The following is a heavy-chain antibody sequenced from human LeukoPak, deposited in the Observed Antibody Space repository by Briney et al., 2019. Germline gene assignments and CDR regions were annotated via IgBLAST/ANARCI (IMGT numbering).Heavy chain of an antibody. V-gene: IGHV3-7*03. CDR1: GFTFSDYY. CDR3: ARWRYTNYFFDY. CDR2: IKQDGSEK. D-gene: IGHD4-11*01. Sequence: GGSLRLSCAASGFTFSDYYMSWIRQAPGKGLEWVANIKQDGSEKYYVDSVKGRFTISRDNAKNSLYLQMNSLRAEDTAVYYCARWRYTNYFFDYWGQGALVTVSS. J-gene: IGHJ4*02.